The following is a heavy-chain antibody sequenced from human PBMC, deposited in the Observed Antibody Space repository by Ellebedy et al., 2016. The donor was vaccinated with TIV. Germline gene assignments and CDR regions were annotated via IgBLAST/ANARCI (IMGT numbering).Heavy chain of an antibody. CDR3: ARADGYSSFDS. Sequence: GESLKISCAASGFTVSSNYMSWVRQAPGKGLEWVSVIYSGGSTYYAASVKGRLTISRDNSKNPLYLQMNSLRAEDTAVYYCARADGYSSFDSWGQGTLVTVSS. CDR2: IYSGGST. CDR1: GFTVSSNY. V-gene: IGHV3-53*01. J-gene: IGHJ4*02. D-gene: IGHD5-24*01.